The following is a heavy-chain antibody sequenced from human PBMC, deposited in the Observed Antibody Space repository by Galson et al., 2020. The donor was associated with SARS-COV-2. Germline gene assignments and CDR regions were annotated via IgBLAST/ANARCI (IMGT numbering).Heavy chain of an antibody. Sequence: GGSLRLSCAASGFTFMTYGIHWVRQAPGKGLEWVAFISFDESEKYYADSVKGRFSVSRDNSNNTLFLQMNSLRAEDSAMYYCAKDSEECSGSNCDYYYYYAMDVWGQGTTVTVSS. CDR2: ISFDESEK. CDR3: AKDSEECSGSNCDYYYYYAMDV. J-gene: IGHJ6*02. CDR1: GFTFMTYG. V-gene: IGHV3-30*18. D-gene: IGHD2-2*01.